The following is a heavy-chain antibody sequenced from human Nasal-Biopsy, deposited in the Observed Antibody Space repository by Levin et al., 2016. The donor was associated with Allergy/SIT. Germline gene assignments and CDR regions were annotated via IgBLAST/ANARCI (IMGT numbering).Heavy chain of an antibody. CDR2: SLQWEIT. CDR3: ARGHDVFDL. J-gene: IGHJ3*01. CDR1: GGSYSGHA. Sequence: SETLSLTCGVYGGSYSGHAWNWIRQPPREGTGVDWSNSLQWEITTMTRPSGVESPLLVDASKRQFSLRLTSVTAADMAVYYCARGHDVFDLWGQGTMVTVSS. V-gene: IGHV4-34*01.